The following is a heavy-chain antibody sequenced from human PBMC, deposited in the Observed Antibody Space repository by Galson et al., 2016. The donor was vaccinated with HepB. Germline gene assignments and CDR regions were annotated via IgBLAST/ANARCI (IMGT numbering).Heavy chain of an antibody. Sequence: PALVKPTQTLTLTCTFSGFSLRSNGLGVAWIRQPPGKALEWLALIYWDDDKRYRPSLQSRLTLTADTSKNQVVLTMTNMDPVDTGPYYCAQLVYHAGSGAWYYLDNWGQGTLVTVSS. CDR3: AQLVYHAGSGAWYYLDN. J-gene: IGHJ4*02. V-gene: IGHV2-5*02. CDR2: IYWDDDK. D-gene: IGHD3-10*01. CDR1: GFSLRSNGLG.